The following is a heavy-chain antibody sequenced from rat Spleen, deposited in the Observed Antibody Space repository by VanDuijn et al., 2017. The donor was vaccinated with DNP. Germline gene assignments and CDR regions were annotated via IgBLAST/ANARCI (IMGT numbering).Heavy chain of an antibody. D-gene: IGHD1-11*01. CDR2: ISRGGST. J-gene: IGHJ4*01. V-gene: IGHV2S12*01. Sequence: QVQLKESGPGLVQPSQTLSLTCTVSGFSLTSYGVNWVRQPPGKGLEWIAVISRGGSTYYNSALKSRLNISRDTSKSQVFLKMNSLQTDDTGTYYCTRDRAEGYAMDAWGQGTSVTVSS. CDR1: GFSLTSYG. CDR3: TRDRAEGYAMDA.